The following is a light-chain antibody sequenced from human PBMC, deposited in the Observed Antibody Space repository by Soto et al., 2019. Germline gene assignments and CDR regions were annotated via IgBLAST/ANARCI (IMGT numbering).Light chain of an antibody. Sequence: QSALTQPASVSGSPGQSITISCTGTSSDVGAYNYVSWYQQHPGKAPKLMIYEVSNRPSGVSDRFSGSRSGNTASLTISGLQAEDESVYYCISYTSSSTWVFGGGPRLTVL. CDR1: SSDVGAYNY. CDR3: ISYTSSSTWV. V-gene: IGLV2-14*01. CDR2: EVS. J-gene: IGLJ3*02.